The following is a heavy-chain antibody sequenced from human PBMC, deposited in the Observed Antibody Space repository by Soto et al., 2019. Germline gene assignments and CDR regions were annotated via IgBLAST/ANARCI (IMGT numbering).Heavy chain of an antibody. D-gene: IGHD2-2*01. CDR1: GFTFNNYA. V-gene: IGHV3-23*01. CDR2: ITGNGHDT. CDR3: AKLGSSTWSPHYYFDY. J-gene: IGHJ4*02. Sequence: EVQLLESGGGLVQPGGSLRLSCAASGFTFNNYAMGWVRQASGKGLEWVSAITGNGHDTYYINSVKGRFTISRDNSKSTLYLEVSSLRVEDTALYYCAKLGSSTWSPHYYFDYWGQGALVTVSS.